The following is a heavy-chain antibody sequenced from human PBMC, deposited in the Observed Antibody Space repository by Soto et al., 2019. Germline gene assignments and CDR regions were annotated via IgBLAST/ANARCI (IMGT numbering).Heavy chain of an antibody. D-gene: IGHD6-25*01. V-gene: IGHV3-30-3*01. Sequence: QVQLVESGGGVVQPGRSLRLSCAASGFTFSSYAMHWVRQAPGKGLEWVAVISYDGSNKYYADSVKGRFTISRDNSMNALYLQMNSLRAEDTAVSYCARGRPAPDYWGQGTLVTVSS. CDR1: GFTFSSYA. J-gene: IGHJ4*02. CDR2: ISYDGSNK. CDR3: ARGRPAPDY.